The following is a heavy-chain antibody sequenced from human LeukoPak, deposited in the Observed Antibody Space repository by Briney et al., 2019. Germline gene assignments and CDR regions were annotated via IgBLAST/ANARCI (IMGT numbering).Heavy chain of an antibody. CDR2: IYTSGST. D-gene: IGHD2-2*01. CDR3: ARRYCSSTSCYRKGGFDY. V-gene: IGHV4-4*07. J-gene: IGHJ4*02. Sequence: PSETLPLTCTVSGGSISSYYWSWIRQPAGKGLEWIGRIYTSGSTNYNPSLKSRVTMSVDTSKNQFSLKLSSVTAADTAVYYCARRYCSSTSCYRKGGFDYWGQGTLVTVSS. CDR1: GGSISSYY.